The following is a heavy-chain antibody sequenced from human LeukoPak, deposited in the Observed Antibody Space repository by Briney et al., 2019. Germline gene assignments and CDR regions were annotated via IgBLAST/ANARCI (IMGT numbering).Heavy chain of an antibody. CDR1: GGSIRSYY. J-gene: IGHJ4*02. CDR3: VGAMSTTAFDY. CDR2: IYSRETT. Sequence: PSETLSLTCTVSGGSIRSYYWNWIRQSAGKGLEWIGRIYSRETTNYSPSLKSRVTMSVDSSKNQLSLRLTSVTAADTAVYYCVGAMSTTAFDYWGQGTLVTVSS. D-gene: IGHD1-1*01. V-gene: IGHV4-4*07.